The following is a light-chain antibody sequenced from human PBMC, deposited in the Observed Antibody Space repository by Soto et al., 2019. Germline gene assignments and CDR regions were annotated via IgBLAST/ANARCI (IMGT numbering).Light chain of an antibody. J-gene: IGKJ1*01. V-gene: IGKV3-15*01. CDR3: QQYNNWPQT. Sequence: EIVMTQSPATLSVSPGERATLSCRASQSVSSNLAWYQQKPGQAPRLLFYGASTRATDIPARFSGSGSGTEFTLTISSLQSEDFAVYYCQQYNNWPQTFGQGTKVEIK. CDR2: GAS. CDR1: QSVSSN.